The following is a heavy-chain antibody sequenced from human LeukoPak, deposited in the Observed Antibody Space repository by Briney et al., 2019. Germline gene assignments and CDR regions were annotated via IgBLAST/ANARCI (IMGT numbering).Heavy chain of an antibody. Sequence: ASVKVSCKASGYTFTSYDFNWVRQATGQRPEWMGWMSPNSGDTGYAQKFQDRVTMTRNTSISTAYMELSSLRSEDTAVYYCARETAHLTRTGGLFDPWGQGTLVTVSS. D-gene: IGHD3-16*01. CDR1: GYTFTSYD. V-gene: IGHV1-8*01. CDR2: MSPNSGDT. J-gene: IGHJ5*02. CDR3: ARETAHLTRTGGLFDP.